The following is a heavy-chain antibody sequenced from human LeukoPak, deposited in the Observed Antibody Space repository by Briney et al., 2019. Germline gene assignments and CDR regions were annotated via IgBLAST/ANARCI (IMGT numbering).Heavy chain of an antibody. CDR2: IYYSGST. CDR3: AAYCSGGGCSY. CDR1: GTSVNNNNYY. V-gene: IGHV4-39*01. D-gene: IGHD2-15*01. J-gene: IGHJ4*02. Sequence: PSETLSLTCIVSGTSVNNNNYYWPWIRQPPGKGLEWIGSIYYSGSTYYNSSLKSRVTTSVDTSKNQFSLKLTSVTAEDTAVYYCAAYCSGGGCSYWGQGTLVTVSS.